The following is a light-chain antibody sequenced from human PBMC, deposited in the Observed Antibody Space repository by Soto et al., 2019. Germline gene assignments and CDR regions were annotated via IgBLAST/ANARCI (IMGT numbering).Light chain of an antibody. V-gene: IGLV1-40*01. CDR2: ANN. Sequence: QSALTQPPSVSGAPGQRVTIPCTGSSSNFGAGYDVHWYQQRPGTVPKLLIYANNKRPSGVPGRFSGSKSGTSASLAIFGLQAEDEADYYCQSYDTSLRAVVFGGGTKVTVL. CDR3: QSYDTSLRAVV. J-gene: IGLJ2*01. CDR1: SSNFGAGYD.